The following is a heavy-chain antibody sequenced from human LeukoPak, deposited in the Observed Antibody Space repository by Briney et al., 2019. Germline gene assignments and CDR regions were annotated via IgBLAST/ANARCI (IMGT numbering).Heavy chain of an antibody. J-gene: IGHJ3*02. D-gene: IGHD2-15*01. CDR2: INPNSGGT. CDR3: ARRYCSGGSCYSAFDI. CDR1: GYTFTDYY. Sequence: ASVKVSCKASGYTFTDYYMHWVRQAPGQGLEWMGWINPNSGGTNYAQKFQGWVTMTRDTSISTACMELSRLRSDDTAVYYCARRYCSGGSCYSAFDIWGQGTMVTVSS. V-gene: IGHV1-2*04.